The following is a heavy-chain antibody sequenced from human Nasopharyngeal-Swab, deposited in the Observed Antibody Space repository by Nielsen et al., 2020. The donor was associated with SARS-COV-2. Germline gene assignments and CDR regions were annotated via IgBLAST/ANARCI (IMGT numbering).Heavy chain of an antibody. Sequence: GESLKIYCKGSGYIFSNYWIGWVRQMPGKGLEWVGIIYPGESDTRYSPSFQGQVTISADKSISTTYLQWSSLKASDTAMYYCARLLLSKYFDYWGQGTLVTVSS. V-gene: IGHV5-51*01. CDR1: GYIFSNYW. CDR3: ARLLLSKYFDY. J-gene: IGHJ4*02. CDR2: IYPGESDT.